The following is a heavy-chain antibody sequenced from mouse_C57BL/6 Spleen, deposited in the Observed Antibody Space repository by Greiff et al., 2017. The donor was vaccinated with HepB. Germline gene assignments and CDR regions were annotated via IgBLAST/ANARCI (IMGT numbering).Heavy chain of an antibody. D-gene: IGHD1-1*01. Sequence: EVQLQESGAELVRPGASVKLSCTASGFNIKDDYMHWVKQRPEQGLEWIGWIDPENGDTEYASKFQGKATITADTSSNTAYLQLSSLTSEDTAVYYCTTGPTVVEEYYAMDYWGQGTSVTVSS. J-gene: IGHJ4*01. CDR3: TTGPTVVEEYYAMDY. CDR2: IDPENGDT. V-gene: IGHV14-4*01. CDR1: GFNIKDDY.